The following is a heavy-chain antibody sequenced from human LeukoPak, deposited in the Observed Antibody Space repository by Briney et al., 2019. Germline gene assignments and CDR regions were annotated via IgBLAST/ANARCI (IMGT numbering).Heavy chain of an antibody. CDR1: GFTFSNYA. CDR3: AKRYVSSNYYQCLGE. D-gene: IGHD3-22*01. Sequence: GRSLRLSCAASGFTFSNYAMTWVRLAPGKGLEWASAITGNTANTYYADSVKGRFTISRDNSKNTVYLQMNSLRVEDTAVYYCAKRYVSSNYYQCLGEWGQGTLVTVSS. CDR2: ITGNTANT. V-gene: IGHV3-23*01. J-gene: IGHJ4*02.